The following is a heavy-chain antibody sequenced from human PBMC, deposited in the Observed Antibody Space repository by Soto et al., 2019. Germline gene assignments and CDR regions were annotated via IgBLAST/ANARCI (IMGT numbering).Heavy chain of an antibody. J-gene: IGHJ5*02. Sequence: ASVKVSCKASGYTFTSYDINWVRQATGRGLEWMGWMNPNSGNTGYAQKFQGRVTMTEDTSTDTAYMELSSLRSEDTAVYYCLTGRWFDPWGQGTLVTVSS. V-gene: IGHV1-8*01. CDR2: MNPNSGNT. CDR1: GYTFTSYD. D-gene: IGHD7-27*01. CDR3: LTGRWFDP.